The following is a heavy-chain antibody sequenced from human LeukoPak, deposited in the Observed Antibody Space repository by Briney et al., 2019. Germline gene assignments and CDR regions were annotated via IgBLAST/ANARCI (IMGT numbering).Heavy chain of an antibody. CDR1: GGSISSYY. Sequence: PSETLSLTCTVSGGSISSYYWSWIRQPPGKGLEWIGYIYYSGSTNYNPSLKSRVTISVDTSKNQFSLKLSSVTAADTAVYYCARFAYYFGSGSPTFDYWGQGTLVTVSS. CDR3: ARFAYYFGSGSPTFDY. CDR2: IYYSGST. D-gene: IGHD3-10*01. J-gene: IGHJ4*02. V-gene: IGHV4-59*01.